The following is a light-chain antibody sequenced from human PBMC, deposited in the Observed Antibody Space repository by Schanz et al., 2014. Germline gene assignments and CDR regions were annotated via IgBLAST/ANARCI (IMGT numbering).Light chain of an antibody. Sequence: QSALTQPASVSGSPGQSITISCTGTSSDIGGRAYVSWYQQRPGKAPKLMIYDVTERPSGVPDRFSGSKSGNTASLTISGLQADDEADYYCSSYTSTSTQVFGTGTKLTVL. V-gene: IGLV2-14*01. CDR1: SSDIGGRAY. CDR3: SSYTSTSTQV. CDR2: DVT. J-gene: IGLJ1*01.